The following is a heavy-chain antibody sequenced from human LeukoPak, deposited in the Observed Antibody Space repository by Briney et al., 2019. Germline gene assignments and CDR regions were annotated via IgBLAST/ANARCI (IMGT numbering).Heavy chain of an antibody. V-gene: IGHV3-7*05. CDR1: GFTFNSYW. CDR3: AREIGSAARGR. J-gene: IGHJ4*02. CDR2: IKEDGSEK. D-gene: IGHD2-2*01. Sequence: GGSLRLSCAASGFTFNSYWMSWVRQAPGKGLEWVANIKEDGSEKYYVDSVKGRFTISRDNAKNSLYLQMNSLRDEDTAIYYCAREIGSAARGRWGRGTLVTVSS.